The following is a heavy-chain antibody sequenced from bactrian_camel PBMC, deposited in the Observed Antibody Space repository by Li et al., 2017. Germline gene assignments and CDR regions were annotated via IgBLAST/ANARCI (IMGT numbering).Heavy chain of an antibody. V-gene: IGHV3S40*01. Sequence: VQLVESGGGSVQAGGSLRLSCVASGFMVTNFDMYWVRQAPGKERELVSTISIVSTTTYADSVKGRFTISRDSAKNTVYLQMSNLKPEDTAMYYCASNRWRGTPLNPNGYVQWGQGTQVTVS. J-gene: IGHJ4*01. CDR1: GFMVTNFD. CDR3: ASNRWRGTPLNPNGYVQ. CDR2: ISIVSTT.